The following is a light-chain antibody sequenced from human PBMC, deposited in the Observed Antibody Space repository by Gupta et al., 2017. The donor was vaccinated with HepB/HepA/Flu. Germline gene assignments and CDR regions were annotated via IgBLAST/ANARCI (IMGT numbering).Light chain of an antibody. CDR2: KAS. Sequence: DIQMTQSPSTLSASVGDRVIITCRASQNINSWLAWYQQKPGKAPKLLIYKASSLESGVPSRFSGSGSGTEFTLTSSSLQPDDFATYYCQQFNTYSTFGPGTKVDIK. V-gene: IGKV1-5*03. CDR1: QNINSW. CDR3: QQFNTYST. J-gene: IGKJ3*01.